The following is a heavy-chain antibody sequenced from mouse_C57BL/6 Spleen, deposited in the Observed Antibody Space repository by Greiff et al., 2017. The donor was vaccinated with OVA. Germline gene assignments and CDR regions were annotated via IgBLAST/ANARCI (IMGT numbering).Heavy chain of an antibody. Sequence: EVKLMESGGGLVKPGGSLKLSCAASGFTFSSYTMSWVRQTPEKRLEWVATISGGGGNTYYPDSVKGRFTISRDNAKNTLYLQMSSLRSEDTALYYCARPPYYGSSYFDVWGTGTTVTVSS. CDR1: GFTFSSYT. D-gene: IGHD1-1*01. J-gene: IGHJ1*03. V-gene: IGHV5-9*01. CDR3: ARPPYYGSSYFDV. CDR2: ISGGGGNT.